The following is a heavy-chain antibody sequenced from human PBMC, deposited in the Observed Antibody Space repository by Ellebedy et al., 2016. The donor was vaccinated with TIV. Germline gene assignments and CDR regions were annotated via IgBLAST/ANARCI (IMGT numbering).Heavy chain of an antibody. CDR2: IYYSGST. D-gene: IGHD5-18*01. J-gene: IGHJ4*02. Sequence: GSLRLSXTVSGGSISSSSYYWGWIRQPPGKGLEWIGSIYYSGSTYYNPSLKSRVTISVDTSKNQFSLKLSSVTAADTAVYYCARGDSYGPLGYWGQGTLVTVSS. CDR3: ARGDSYGPLGY. V-gene: IGHV4-39*07. CDR1: GGSISSSSYY.